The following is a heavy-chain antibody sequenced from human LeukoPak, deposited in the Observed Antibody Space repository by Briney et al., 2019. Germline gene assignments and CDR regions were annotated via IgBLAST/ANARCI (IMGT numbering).Heavy chain of an antibody. J-gene: IGHJ6*02. D-gene: IGHD2-8*01. V-gene: IGHV3-33*06. CDR3: ANNGVSPNYYYGMNV. CDR1: GFTFSSYG. CDR2: IWYDGSNI. Sequence: GGSLRLSCATSGFTFSSYGMHWVRQAPGKGLEWVAVIWYDGSNIHYADSVQGRFTISRDSSKNTLYLQMNSLRAEDTGVYYCANNGVSPNYYYGMNVWGQGTTVTVSS.